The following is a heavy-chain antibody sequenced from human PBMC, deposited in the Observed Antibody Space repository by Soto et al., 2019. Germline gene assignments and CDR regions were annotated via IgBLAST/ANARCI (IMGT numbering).Heavy chain of an antibody. J-gene: IGHJ4*02. V-gene: IGHV4-34*01. D-gene: IGHD6-13*01. CDR1: GGSFSGYY. CDR3: ARFPFSTSSWSNPRYFDS. Sequence: SETLSLTCAVYGGSFSGYYWSWIRQPPGKGLEWIGEINHSGFTNYNPSLKSRVTISIDTSKNHFSLKVTSVTAADTAVYYCARFPFSTSSWSNPRYFDSWGQGTLVTVSS. CDR2: INHSGFT.